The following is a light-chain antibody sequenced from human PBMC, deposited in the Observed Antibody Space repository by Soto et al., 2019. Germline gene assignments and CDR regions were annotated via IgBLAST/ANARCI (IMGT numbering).Light chain of an antibody. Sequence: VLTQSPGTLSLSPGERATLSCRASQSISTNNLAWYQHKPGQAPGLLLFGTSIRATATPDRFTGSGSGTDFTLTITAVEPEDFAVYYCQRYGPSPYTFGQGTKLEIK. J-gene: IGKJ2*01. CDR3: QRYGPSPYT. CDR1: QSISTNN. CDR2: GTS. V-gene: IGKV3-20*01.